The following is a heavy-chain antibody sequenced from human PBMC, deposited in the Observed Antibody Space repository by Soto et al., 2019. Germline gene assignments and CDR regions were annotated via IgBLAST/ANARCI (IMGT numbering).Heavy chain of an antibody. CDR2: IIPIFGTA. CDR3: ARGYCISTSCSKNWFDP. D-gene: IGHD2-2*01. Sequence: SVKVSCKASGGTFSSYTISWVRQAPGQGLEWMGGIIPIFGTANYAQKFQGRVTITADESTSTAYMELSSLRSEDTAVYYCARGYCISTSCSKNWFDPWGQGTLVTVSS. J-gene: IGHJ5*02. V-gene: IGHV1-69*13. CDR1: GGTFSSYT.